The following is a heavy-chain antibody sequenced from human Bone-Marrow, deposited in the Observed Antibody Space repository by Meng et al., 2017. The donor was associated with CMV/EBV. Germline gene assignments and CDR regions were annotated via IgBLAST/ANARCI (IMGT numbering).Heavy chain of an antibody. J-gene: IGHJ6*02. D-gene: IGHD6-19*01. V-gene: IGHV4-39*07. CDR2: IYYSGST. Sequence: GSLRLSCTVSGGSISSSSYYWGWIRQPPGKGLEWIGSIYYSGSTYYNPSLKSRVTISVDTSKNQFSLKLSSVTAADTAVYYCARDPRLGKGYYGMDVWGQGTTVTVSS. CDR1: GGSISSSSYY. CDR3: ARDPRLGKGYYGMDV.